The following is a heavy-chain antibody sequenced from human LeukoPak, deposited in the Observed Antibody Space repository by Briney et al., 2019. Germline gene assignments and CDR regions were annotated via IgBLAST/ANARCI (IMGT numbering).Heavy chain of an antibody. J-gene: IGHJ6*03. CDR3: AKEGSSSWYSYYYYYTDV. V-gene: IGHV3-33*06. CDR1: GFTFSSHW. D-gene: IGHD6-13*01. CDR2: IWYDGSNK. Sequence: PGGSLRLSCAASGFTFSSHWMSWVRQAPGKGLEWVAVIWYDGSNKYYADSVKGRFTISRDNSKNTLYLQMNSLRAEDTAVYYCAKEGSSSWYSYYYYYTDVWGKGTTVTVSS.